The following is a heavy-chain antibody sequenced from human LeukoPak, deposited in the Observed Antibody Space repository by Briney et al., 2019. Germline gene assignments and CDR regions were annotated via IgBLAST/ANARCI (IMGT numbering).Heavy chain of an antibody. D-gene: IGHD4-23*01. CDR1: GYTFTGYY. V-gene: IGHV1-69*04. J-gene: IGHJ4*02. CDR3: AREDYGGNSPSDY. CDR2: IIPILGIA. Sequence: GASVKVSCKASGYTFTGYYMHWVRQAPGQGLEWMGRIIPILGIANYAQKFQGRVTITADKSTSTAYMELSSLRSEDTAVYYCAREDYGGNSPSDYWGQGTLVTVSS.